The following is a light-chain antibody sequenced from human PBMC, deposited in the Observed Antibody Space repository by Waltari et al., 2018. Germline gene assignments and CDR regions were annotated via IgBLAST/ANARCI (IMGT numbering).Light chain of an antibody. V-gene: IGKV4-1*01. CDR3: QQYYSTPQT. Sequence: DIVMTQSTDSLAVSLGERATINCKSSQSILFRSNNKHYLAWYQQKSGQPPKLLIYWAATRESGVPDRFSCSGSGTDFTLTISRLQAEDVAVYYCQQYYSTPQTFGQGTKVEMK. J-gene: IGKJ1*01. CDR2: WAA. CDR1: QSILFRSNNKHY.